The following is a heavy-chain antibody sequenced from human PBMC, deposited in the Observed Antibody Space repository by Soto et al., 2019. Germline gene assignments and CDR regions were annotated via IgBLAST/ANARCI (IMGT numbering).Heavy chain of an antibody. CDR2: INAGNGNT. J-gene: IGHJ4*02. CDR3: ARSGSNGYYLDY. V-gene: IGHV1-3*01. D-gene: IGHD3-22*01. CDR1: GYTFTSYA. Sequence: GASVKVSCKASGYTFTSYAMHWVRQAPGQRLEWMGWINAGNGNTKYSQKFQGRVTITADASTSTAYMELSSLRSDDTAVYYCARSGSNGYYLDYWGQGTLVTVSS.